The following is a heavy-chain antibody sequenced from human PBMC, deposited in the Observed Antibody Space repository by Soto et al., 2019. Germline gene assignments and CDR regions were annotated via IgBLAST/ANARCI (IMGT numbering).Heavy chain of an antibody. V-gene: IGHV3-73*01. CDR1: GFTFIEAA. J-gene: IGHJ4*02. Sequence: EVQLVESGGGLVQPGGSLPLSCAASGFTFIEAALNWVAQASGKGLEWVGRIRSKVYSSATAYAASVKGRFTISRDDSTNTAYLQMNSLKTEDTAVYYCTRHSVDYWGQGTLVTVSS. CDR3: TRHSVDY. CDR2: IRSKVYSSAT.